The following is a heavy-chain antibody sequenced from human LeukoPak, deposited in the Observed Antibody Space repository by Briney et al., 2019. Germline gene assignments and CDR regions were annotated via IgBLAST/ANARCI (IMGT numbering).Heavy chain of an antibody. Sequence: SETLSLTCTVSGYSISSGYYWGWIRQPPGKGLERIGSIYYSGSTYYNPSLKSRVTISVDTSKNQFSLKLSSVTAADTAVYYCARGRFGELPEGGLYFDYWGQGTLVTVSS. CDR2: IYYSGST. V-gene: IGHV4-38-2*02. D-gene: IGHD3-10*01. J-gene: IGHJ4*02. CDR3: ARGRFGELPEGGLYFDY. CDR1: GYSISSGYY.